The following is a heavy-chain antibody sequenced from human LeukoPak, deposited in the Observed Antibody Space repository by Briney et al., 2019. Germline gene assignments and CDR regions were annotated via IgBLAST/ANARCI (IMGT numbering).Heavy chain of an antibody. CDR1: GYSIGSGYY. D-gene: IGHD3-16*02. CDR3: ARVHYRRGAFDI. CDR2: IYHDGST. Sequence: SETLSLTCAVSGYSIGSGYYWGWIRQPPGQGLEWIGSIYHDGSTYNHPSLKSRVSISVDTSKKQFSLKLSSVTAADTAVDYCARVHYRRGAFDIWGQGTRVTVSS. V-gene: IGHV4-38-2*01. J-gene: IGHJ3*02.